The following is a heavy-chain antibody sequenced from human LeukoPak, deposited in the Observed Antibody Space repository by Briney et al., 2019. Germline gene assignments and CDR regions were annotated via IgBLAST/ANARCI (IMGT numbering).Heavy chain of an antibody. CDR1: GGSISSGDYY. D-gene: IGHD2-15*01. Sequence: SQTLSLTCTVSGGSISSGDYYWSWIRQPPGKGLEWIGYIYYSGSTYYNPSLKSRVTISVDTSKNQFSLKLSSVTAADTAVYYCALTPLVAAATQGWFDPWGQGTLVTVSS. J-gene: IGHJ5*02. V-gene: IGHV4-30-4*01. CDR3: ALTPLVAAATQGWFDP. CDR2: IYYSGST.